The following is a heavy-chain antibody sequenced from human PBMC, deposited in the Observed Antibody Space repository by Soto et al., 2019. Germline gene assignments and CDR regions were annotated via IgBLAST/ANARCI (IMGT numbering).Heavy chain of an antibody. D-gene: IGHD1-1*01. Sequence: GGSLRLSCAASGFTFSSYGMHWVRQAPGKGLEWVAVISYDGSNKYYADSVKGRFTISRDNSKNTLYLQMNSLRVEDTAVYYCAKDQSDWNYYYYGMDVWGQGTTVTVSS. CDR2: ISYDGSNK. V-gene: IGHV3-30*18. J-gene: IGHJ6*02. CDR3: AKDQSDWNYYYYGMDV. CDR1: GFTFSSYG.